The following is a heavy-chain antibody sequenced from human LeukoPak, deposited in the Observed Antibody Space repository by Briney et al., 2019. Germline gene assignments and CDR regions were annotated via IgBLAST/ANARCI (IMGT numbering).Heavy chain of an antibody. J-gene: IGHJ4*02. D-gene: IGHD5-12*01. CDR3: ASVYSAYDLAQLDY. Sequence: SVKVSCQASGYTFTDYYVHWVRQAPGQGLEWMGWINPNSGATNYAQTFQGRVTITTVTYFSTAYMELRSLSADDTAVYYCASVYSAYDLAQLDYWGQGTLVTVSS. CDR2: INPNSGAT. V-gene: IGHV1-2*02. CDR1: GYTFTDYY.